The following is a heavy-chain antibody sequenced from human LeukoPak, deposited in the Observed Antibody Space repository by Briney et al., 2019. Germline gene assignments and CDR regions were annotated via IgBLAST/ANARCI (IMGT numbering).Heavy chain of an antibody. CDR2: ISSSSSYI. J-gene: IGHJ6*03. D-gene: IGHD3-3*01. V-gene: IGHV3-21*01. CDR1: GFTFSSYG. Sequence: GGSLRLSCAAPGFTFSSYGMHWVRQAPGKGLEWVSSISSSSSYIYYADSVKGRFTISRDNAKNSLCLQMNSLRAEDTAVYYCARDGTLIGVGKPYYYYYYMDVWGKGTTVTVSS. CDR3: ARDGTLIGVGKPYYYYYYMDV.